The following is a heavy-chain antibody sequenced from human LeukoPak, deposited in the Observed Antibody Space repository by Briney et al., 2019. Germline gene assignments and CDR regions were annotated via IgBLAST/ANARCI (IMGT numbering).Heavy chain of an antibody. CDR3: ARHLTYAFDY. D-gene: IGHD4-17*01. V-gene: IGHV3-30*02. CDR2: IQYDGSNK. J-gene: IGHJ4*02. Sequence: GGSLRLSCAASGFSFSTYDMHWVRQAPGKGLEWVAYIQYDGSNKYFADSVKGRFTISGDNSKSTLYLQMNSLRAEDTAVYYCARHLTYAFDYWGQGTLVTVSS. CDR1: GFSFSTYD.